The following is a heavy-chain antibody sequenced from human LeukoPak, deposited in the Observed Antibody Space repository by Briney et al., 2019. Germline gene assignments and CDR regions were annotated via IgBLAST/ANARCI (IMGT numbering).Heavy chain of an antibody. Sequence: GGSLRLSCAASGFTFSSYAMNWVRQAPGKGLEWVSGISGSGGGTHYADSMKGRFTISRDNSKNTLYLQMTSLRAEDTAVYYCAKRAYGDRGPFDYWGQGTLVTVSS. CDR3: AKRAYGDRGPFDY. CDR1: GFTFSSYA. D-gene: IGHD4-17*01. CDR2: ISGSGGGT. V-gene: IGHV3-23*01. J-gene: IGHJ4*02.